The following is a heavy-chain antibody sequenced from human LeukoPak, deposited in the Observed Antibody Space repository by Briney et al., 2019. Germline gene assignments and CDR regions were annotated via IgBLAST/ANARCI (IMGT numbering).Heavy chain of an antibody. J-gene: IGHJ6*03. CDR1: GFTFSNAW. CDR3: TTEGTRISYRPGRGYYYYYYMDV. D-gene: IGHD1-26*01. V-gene: IGHV3-15*01. Sequence: GGSLRLSCAASGFTFSNAWMSWVRQAPGKGLEWVGRIKSKTDGGTKDYAAPVKGRFTISRDDSKNTLYLQMNSLKTEDTAVYYCTTEGTRISYRPGRGYYYYYYMDVWGKGTTVTISS. CDR2: IKSKTDGGTK.